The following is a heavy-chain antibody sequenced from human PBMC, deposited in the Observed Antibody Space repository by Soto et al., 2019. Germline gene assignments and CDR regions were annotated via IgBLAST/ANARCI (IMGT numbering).Heavy chain of an antibody. Sequence: ASVKVSCKASGYTFTSYGISWVRQAPGQGLEWMGWISAYNGNTNYAQKLQGRVTMTTDTSTSTAYMELRSLRSDDTAVYYCARVDDSSGYCFWGKNTFDYWGQGTLVIVSS. CDR2: ISAYNGNT. D-gene: IGHD3-22*01. J-gene: IGHJ4*02. CDR3: ARVDDSSGYCFWGKNTFDY. V-gene: IGHV1-18*01. CDR1: GYTFTSYG.